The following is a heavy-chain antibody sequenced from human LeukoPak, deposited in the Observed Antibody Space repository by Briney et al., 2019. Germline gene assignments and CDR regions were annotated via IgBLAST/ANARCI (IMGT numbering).Heavy chain of an antibody. J-gene: IGHJ4*02. CDR2: IYYSGST. CDR3: ARDGGIEVPDTMFGY. V-gene: IGHV4-59*03. CDR1: GGSIRSYY. Sequence: SETLSLTCTVSGGSIRSYYWSWIRQPPGKGLEWIGNIYYSGSTNYNPSLKSRVTISVDTSKNQFSLKLSSVTAADTAVYYCARDGGIEVPDTMFGYWGQGTVVTVSS. D-gene: IGHD3-10*01.